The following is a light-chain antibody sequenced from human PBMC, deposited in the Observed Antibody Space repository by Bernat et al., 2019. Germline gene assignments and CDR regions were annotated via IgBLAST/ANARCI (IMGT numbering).Light chain of an antibody. CDR1: ESVSSD. V-gene: IGKV3-15*01. CDR3: QQYNKWPPIT. J-gene: IGKJ5*01. Sequence: EVVMTQSPATLSVSPGERATLSCRASESVSSDLAWYQQKPGQAPRLLIYGASTRATGIPDRFSGSGSGTEFTLTISSLQSGDFAVYYCQQYNKWPPITFGQGTRL. CDR2: GAS.